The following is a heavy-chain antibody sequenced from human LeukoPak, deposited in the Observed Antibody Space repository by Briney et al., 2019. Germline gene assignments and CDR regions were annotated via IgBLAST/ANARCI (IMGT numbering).Heavy chain of an antibody. J-gene: IGHJ6*02. CDR2: IYYSGST. CDR1: GGSISSYY. V-gene: IGHV4-59*01. CDR3: ARDPTDYYYGMDV. D-gene: IGHD2-21*02. Sequence: SETLSLTCTVSGGSISSYYWSWIRQPPGKGLEWIGYIYYSGSTNYNPSLKSRVTISVDTSKNQFSLKLSSVTAVDTAVYYCARDPTDYYYGMDVWGQGTTVTVSS.